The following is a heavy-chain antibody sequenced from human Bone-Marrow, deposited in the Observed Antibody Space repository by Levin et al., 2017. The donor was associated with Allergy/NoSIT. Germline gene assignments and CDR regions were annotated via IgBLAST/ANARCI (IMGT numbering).Heavy chain of an antibody. J-gene: IGHJ5*02. CDR1: GGSISSSSYY. CDR2: IYYSGST. V-gene: IGHV4-39*01. D-gene: IGHD2-21*02. CDR3: ARRAHYVVVTAIGWFDP. Sequence: SETLSLTCTVSGGSISSSSYYWGWIRQPPGKGLEWIGSIYYSGSTYYNPSLKSRVTISVDTSKNQFSLKLSSVTAADTAVYYCARRAHYVVVTAIGWFDPWGQGTLVTVSS.